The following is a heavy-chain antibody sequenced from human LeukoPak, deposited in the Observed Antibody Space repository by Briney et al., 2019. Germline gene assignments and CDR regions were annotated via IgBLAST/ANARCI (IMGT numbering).Heavy chain of an antibody. J-gene: IGHJ5*01. CDR2: IYYSGST. D-gene: IGHD3-3*01. V-gene: IGHV4-59*01. CDR1: GDSFRSYY. CDR3: ARGRNLEWFDY. Sequence: SETLSLTCTVSGDSFRSYYWSWTRQPPGKGLEGIGYIYYSGSTNYNPSLKSRVTISVDTSNHQFSLKLNSVTAADTAVYYCARGRNLEWFDYWGQGTLVTVSS.